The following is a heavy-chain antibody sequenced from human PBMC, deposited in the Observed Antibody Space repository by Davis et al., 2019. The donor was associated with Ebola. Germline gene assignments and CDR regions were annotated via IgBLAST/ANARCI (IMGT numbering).Heavy chain of an antibody. CDR1: GFTFSSYA. V-gene: IGHV3-21*01. CDR2: ISGGNYYI. D-gene: IGHD5-12*01. CDR3: ARPMVATPYYYYGMDI. J-gene: IGHJ6*04. Sequence: GESLKISCAASGFTFSSYAMNWVRQAPGKGLEWVSSISGGNYYIYYADSLKGRFTISRDNAKNSLYLQMNSLRAEDTALYYCARPMVATPYYYYGMDIWGKGTTVTVSS.